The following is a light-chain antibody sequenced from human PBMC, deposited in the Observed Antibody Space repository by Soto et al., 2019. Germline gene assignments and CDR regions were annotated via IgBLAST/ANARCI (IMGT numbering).Light chain of an antibody. CDR1: SSNIGAGYD. V-gene: IGLV1-40*01. CDR3: QSYDRSLSGRV. Sequence: QSVLTQPPPVSGAPGQRVTISCTGSSSNIGAGYDVHWYQQLPGTAPKLLIYGDNNRPSGVPDRFSGSKSGTSASLAITGLQAEDEADYYCQSYDRSLSGRVFGGGTQLTVL. J-gene: IGLJ7*01. CDR2: GDN.